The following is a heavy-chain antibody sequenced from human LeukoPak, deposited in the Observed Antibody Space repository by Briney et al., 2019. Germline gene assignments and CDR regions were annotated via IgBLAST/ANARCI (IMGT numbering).Heavy chain of an antibody. CDR1: GYTFTSYG. J-gene: IGHJ3*02. CDR3: ARDSSPHDAFDI. V-gene: IGHV1-18*01. Sequence: GASVKVSCKASGYTFTSYGISWVLQAPGQGLEWMGWISAYNGNTNYAQKLQGRVTMTTDTSTSTAYMELRSLRSDDTAAYYCARDSSPHDAFDIWGQGTMVTVSS. CDR2: ISAYNGNT.